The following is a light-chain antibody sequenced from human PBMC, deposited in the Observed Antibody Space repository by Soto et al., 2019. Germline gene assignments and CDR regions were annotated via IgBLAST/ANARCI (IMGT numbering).Light chain of an antibody. CDR1: ESVSRY. Sequence: EIVLTQSPATLSLSPGERATLSCRASESVSRYLAWYQQKPGQAPRLLIYDASNRATGIPARFSGSGSGTDFTLTISRLEPEDFAVYYCQQRGNWPITFGQGTRLENK. J-gene: IGKJ5*01. CDR3: QQRGNWPIT. CDR2: DAS. V-gene: IGKV3-11*01.